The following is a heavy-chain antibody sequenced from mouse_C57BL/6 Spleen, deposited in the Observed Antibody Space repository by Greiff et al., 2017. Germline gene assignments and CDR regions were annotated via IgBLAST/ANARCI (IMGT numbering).Heavy chain of an antibody. J-gene: IGHJ2*01. CDR2: IYPGDGDT. V-gene: IGHV1-80*01. CDR3: ARNWEGYGSSYFDY. CDR1: GYAFSSYW. D-gene: IGHD1-1*01. Sequence: QVQLKQSGAELVKPGASVKISCKASGYAFSSYWMNWVKQRPGKGLEWIGQIYPGDGDTNYNEKFKGKATLTADKSSSTAYMQLSSLTSEDSAVYFCARNWEGYGSSYFDYWGQGTTLTVSS.